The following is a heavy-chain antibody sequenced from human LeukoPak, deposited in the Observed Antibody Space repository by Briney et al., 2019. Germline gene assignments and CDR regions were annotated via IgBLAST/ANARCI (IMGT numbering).Heavy chain of an antibody. V-gene: IGHV3-9*01. J-gene: IGHJ3*02. CDR1: GFTFDDYA. D-gene: IGHD2-21*01. CDR3: AKDFAVRYSAFDI. Sequence: GRSLRLSCAASGFTFDDYAMHWVRQAPGKGLEWVSGISWNSGSIGYADSVKGRFTISRDNAKNSLYLQMNSLRAEDTAFYYCAKDFAVRYSAFDIWAKGQWSPSLQ. CDR2: ISWNSGSI.